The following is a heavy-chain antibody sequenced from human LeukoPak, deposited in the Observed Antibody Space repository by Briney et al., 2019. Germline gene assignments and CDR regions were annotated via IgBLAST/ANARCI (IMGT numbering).Heavy chain of an antibody. J-gene: IGHJ6*02. CDR2: INSDGSST. D-gene: IGHD3-3*01. V-gene: IGHV3-74*01. Sequence: GGSLRLSCAASGFTFSSYWMHWGRQAPGKGLVWVSRINSDGSSTSYADSVKGRFTISRDNAKNTLYLQMNSLRAEDTAVYYCARGAYYDFWSGYYYYYGMDVWGQGTTVTVSS. CDR3: ARGAYYDFWSGYYYYYGMDV. CDR1: GFTFSSYW.